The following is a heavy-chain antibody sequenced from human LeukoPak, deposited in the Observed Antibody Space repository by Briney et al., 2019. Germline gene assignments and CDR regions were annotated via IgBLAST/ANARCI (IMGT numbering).Heavy chain of an antibody. CDR3: ARGWITFGGVITD. D-gene: IGHD3-16*02. Sequence: SETLSLTCTVSGGSISSSSYYWGWIRQPPGKGLEWIGSIYYSGSTYYSPSLKSRVTISVDTSKDQFSLKLSSVTAADTAVYYCARGWITFGGVITDWGQGTLVTVSS. J-gene: IGHJ4*02. CDR1: GGSISSSSYY. CDR2: IYYSGST. V-gene: IGHV4-39*01.